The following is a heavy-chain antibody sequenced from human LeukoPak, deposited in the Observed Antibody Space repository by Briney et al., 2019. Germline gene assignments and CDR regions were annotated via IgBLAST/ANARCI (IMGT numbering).Heavy chain of an antibody. J-gene: IGHJ4*02. CDR2: ISSSSSTI. V-gene: IGHV3-48*03. CDR1: GFTFSSYE. Sequence: GSLRLSCASSGFTFSSYELYWVRQAPGKGLEWISYISSSSSTIKYAASVRGRFTISRADARESLFLQMNSLRAEDTAIYYCARERDRGTDVADHFDHWGQGTLVTVSS. CDR3: ARERDRGTDVADHFDH. D-gene: IGHD6-19*01.